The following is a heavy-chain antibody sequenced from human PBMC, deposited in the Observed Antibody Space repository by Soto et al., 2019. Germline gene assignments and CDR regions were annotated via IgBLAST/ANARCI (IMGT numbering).Heavy chain of an antibody. CDR2: IWYDGSNK. Sequence: QVQLVESGGGVVQPGRSLRLSCAASGFTFSSYGMHWVRQAPGKGLEWVAVIWYDGSNKYYADSVKGRFTISRDNSKNPLYLQMNSLRAEDTAVYYCARDRPYYYGMDVWGQGTTVTVSS. CDR1: GFTFSSYG. J-gene: IGHJ6*02. V-gene: IGHV3-33*01. CDR3: ARDRPYYYGMDV.